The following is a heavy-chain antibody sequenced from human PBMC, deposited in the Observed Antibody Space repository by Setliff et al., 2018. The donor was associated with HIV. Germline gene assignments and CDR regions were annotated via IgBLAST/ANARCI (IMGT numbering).Heavy chain of an antibody. J-gene: IGHJ4*02. V-gene: IGHV4-59*01. Sequence: PSETLSLTCFVSGGSLSSYYWSWIRQPPGKGLEWIAYIYYSGSTNYNPSLKSRVTISLDGSKNQFSLKLSSVTAADTAVYYCARTPSRGGFDYWGQGTLVTVSS. CDR1: GGSLSSYY. CDR2: IYYSGST. D-gene: IGHD3-16*01. CDR3: ARTPSRGGFDY.